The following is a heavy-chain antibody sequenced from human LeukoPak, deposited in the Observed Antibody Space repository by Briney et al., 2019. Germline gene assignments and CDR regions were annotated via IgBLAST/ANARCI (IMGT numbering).Heavy chain of an antibody. V-gene: IGHV3-23*01. D-gene: IGHD1-26*01. CDR2: IGGGGGNT. CDR1: GFTFSSYG. CDR3: AKLVGATNFDY. Sequence: PGRSLRLSCAASGFTFSSYGMHWVRQAPGKGLEWVSAIGGGGGNTKYADSVKGRFTISRDNSKSTLYLQTNSLRAEDSAVYYCAKLVGATNFDYWGQGTLVTVSS. J-gene: IGHJ4*02.